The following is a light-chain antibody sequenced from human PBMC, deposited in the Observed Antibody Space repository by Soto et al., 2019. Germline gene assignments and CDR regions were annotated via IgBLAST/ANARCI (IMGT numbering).Light chain of an antibody. CDR1: QSVSSSY. CDR3: QQRAGWPLT. Sequence: EIMLSLSPGTLSLSTGGRATLSCRASQSVSSSYLAWYQQKPGQAPRLLIYDASIRATGIPARFSGSGSGTDFTLTISSLEPDDFAVYYCQQRAGWPLTFGGAAKL. CDR2: DAS. J-gene: IGKJ4*01. V-gene: IGKV3D-20*02.